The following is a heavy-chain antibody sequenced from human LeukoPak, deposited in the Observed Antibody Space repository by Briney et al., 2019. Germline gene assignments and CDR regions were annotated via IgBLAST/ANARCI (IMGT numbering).Heavy chain of an antibody. CDR1: GFTFSSYW. V-gene: IGHV3-7*04. Sequence: PGGSLRLSCAASGFTFSSYWMSWVRQAPGKGLEWVANIKQDGSVINYVDSVKGRFTISRDNAKNSLYLQMNSLRVEDTAVYYCSRSGHNSHWGQGTLVTVSS. CDR2: IKQDGSVI. J-gene: IGHJ4*02. D-gene: IGHD5-24*01. CDR3: SRSGHNSH.